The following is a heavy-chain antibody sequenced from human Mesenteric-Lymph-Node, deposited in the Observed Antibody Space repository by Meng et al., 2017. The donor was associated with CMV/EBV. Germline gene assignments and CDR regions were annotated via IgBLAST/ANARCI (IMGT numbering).Heavy chain of an antibody. Sequence: SETLSLTCTVSGGSVSSYYWSWIRQPPGKGLEWIGYISYTGSTNYNPSLKSPVAISVDTSKNQCSLKVYSVTAADTAVYYCARFSATGAYYLGMDVWGQGTTVTVSS. V-gene: IGHV4-59*02. CDR2: ISYTGST. D-gene: IGHD1-1*01. CDR3: ARFSATGAYYLGMDV. J-gene: IGHJ6*02. CDR1: GGSVSSYY.